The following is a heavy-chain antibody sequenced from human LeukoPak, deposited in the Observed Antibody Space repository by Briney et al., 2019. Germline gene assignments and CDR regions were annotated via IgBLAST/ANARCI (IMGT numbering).Heavy chain of an antibody. D-gene: IGHD3-10*01. J-gene: IGHJ4*02. Sequence: PGGSLRLSCAASGFTFSSYGMHWVRQAPGKGLEWVAVIWYDGSNKYYADSVKGRFTISRDNSKNTLYLQMNSLRAEDTAVYYCAREAYGSGSYDCWGQGTLVTVSS. CDR2: IWYDGSNK. CDR1: GFTFSSYG. V-gene: IGHV3-33*01. CDR3: AREAYGSGSYDC.